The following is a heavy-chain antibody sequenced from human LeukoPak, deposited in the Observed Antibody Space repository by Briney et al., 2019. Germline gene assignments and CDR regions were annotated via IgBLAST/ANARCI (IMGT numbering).Heavy chain of an antibody. D-gene: IGHD3-10*01. V-gene: IGHV3-23*01. CDR2: ISGSGGST. Sequence: GGSLRLSCAASGFIFSSYAMNWVRQAPGKGLEWVSGISGSGGSTYYADSVKGRFTISRDNSKNTLYLQMNSLRAEDTAVCYCAKPPRGSGEDYWGQGTLVTVSS. CDR1: GFIFSSYA. J-gene: IGHJ4*02. CDR3: AKPPRGSGEDY.